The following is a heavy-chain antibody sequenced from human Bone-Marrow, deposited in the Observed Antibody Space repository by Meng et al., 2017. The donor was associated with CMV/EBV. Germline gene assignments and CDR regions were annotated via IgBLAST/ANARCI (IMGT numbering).Heavy chain of an antibody. CDR3: ARGVDYESSGYWGY. CDR2: IYYSGST. CDR1: GGSISSSSYY. J-gene: IGHJ4*02. V-gene: IGHV4-39*07. D-gene: IGHD3-22*01. Sequence: ESLKISCTVSGGSISSSSYYWGWIRQPPGKGLEWIGSIYYSGSTYYNPSLKSRVTISVDTSKNQFSLKLSSVTAADTAVYYCARGVDYESSGYWGYWGQGTLVTVSS.